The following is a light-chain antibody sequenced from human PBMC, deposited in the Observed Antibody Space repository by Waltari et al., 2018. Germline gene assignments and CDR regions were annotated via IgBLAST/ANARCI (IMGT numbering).Light chain of an antibody. CDR1: QSLLHSNGYTY. CDR3: IQALQTPWT. Sequence: DIVMTQSPLSLPVTPGEPASISCRSSQSLLHSNGYTYLDWYLQKPGQSPQLLIYLGSNRASGVPDRFSGSGSGTDFTLKISRVEAEDVGVYYCIQALQTPWTFGQGTKVEIK. J-gene: IGKJ1*01. V-gene: IGKV2-28*01. CDR2: LGS.